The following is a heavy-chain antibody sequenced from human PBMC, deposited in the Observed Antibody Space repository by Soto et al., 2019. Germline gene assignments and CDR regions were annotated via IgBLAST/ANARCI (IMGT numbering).Heavy chain of an antibody. Sequence: EVQLVESGGGLVQPGGSLRLSCAASGFTFSSYWMSWVRQAPGKGLEWVANIKQDGSEKYYVDSVKGRFTISRDNAKNSLYLQMNSLRAEDTAVYYCARGQLSLGSSWYYYYYGMDVGGQGTTVTVSS. CDR2: IKQDGSEK. CDR3: ARGQLSLGSSWYYYYYGMDV. D-gene: IGHD6-13*01. J-gene: IGHJ6*02. CDR1: GFTFSSYW. V-gene: IGHV3-7*03.